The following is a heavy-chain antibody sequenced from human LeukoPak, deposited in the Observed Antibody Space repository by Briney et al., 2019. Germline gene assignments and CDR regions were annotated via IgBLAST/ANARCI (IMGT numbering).Heavy chain of an antibody. Sequence: QPGGSLRLSCAVSGFTFSSFAMNWVRQAPGKGLEWVSLISGSSSNIYYADSVKGRFTISRDNAKNSLYLQMNSLRDEDTAVYYCARDRGSSSWPYFDYWGQGTVVTVSS. CDR3: ARDRGSSSWPYFDY. V-gene: IGHV3-48*02. CDR2: ISGSSSNI. CDR1: GFTFSSFA. J-gene: IGHJ4*02. D-gene: IGHD6-13*01.